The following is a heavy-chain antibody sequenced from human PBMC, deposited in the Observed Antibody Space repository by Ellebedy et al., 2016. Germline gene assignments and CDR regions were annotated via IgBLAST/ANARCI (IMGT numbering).Heavy chain of an antibody. Sequence: GESLKISCAASGFTFSSYGMHWVRQAPGKGLEWVAVIWYDGSNKYYADSVKGRFTISRDNSKNTLYLQINSLKPDDTAVYYCARDSRYSYGYFDYWGQGTLVTVSS. CDR3: ARDSRYSYGYFDY. V-gene: IGHV3-33*08. CDR1: GFTFSSYG. D-gene: IGHD5-18*01. J-gene: IGHJ4*02. CDR2: IWYDGSNK.